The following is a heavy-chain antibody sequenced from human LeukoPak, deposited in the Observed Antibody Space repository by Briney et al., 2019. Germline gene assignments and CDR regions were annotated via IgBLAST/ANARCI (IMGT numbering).Heavy chain of an antibody. CDR2: ISGSGGST. J-gene: IGHJ4*02. D-gene: IGHD3-22*01. V-gene: IGHV3-23*01. CDR1: GFTFSSYS. Sequence: GGSLRLSCAASGFTFSSYSMNWVRQAPGKGLEWVSAISGSGGSTYYADSVKGRFTISRDNSKNTLYLQMNSLRAEDTAVYYCAKADMYYYDSSGYARGYFDYWGQGTLVTVSS. CDR3: AKADMYYYDSSGYARGYFDY.